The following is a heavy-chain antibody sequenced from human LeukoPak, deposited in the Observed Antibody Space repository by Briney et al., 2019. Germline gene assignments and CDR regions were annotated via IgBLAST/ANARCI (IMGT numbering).Heavy chain of an antibody. J-gene: IGHJ1*01. CDR2: INPNSGGT. CDR3: ARVLGIGAAGFRYFQH. Sequence: ASVKVSCKASGYTFTGYYMHWVRQAPGQGLEWMGRINPNSGGTGYAQKFQGRVTMTRNTSISTAYMELSSLRSEDTAVYYCARVLGIGAAGFRYFQHWGQGTLVTVSS. V-gene: IGHV1-2*06. D-gene: IGHD6-13*01. CDR1: GYTFTGYY.